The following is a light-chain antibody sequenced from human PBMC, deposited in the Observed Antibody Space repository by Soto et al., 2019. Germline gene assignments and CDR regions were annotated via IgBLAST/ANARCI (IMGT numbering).Light chain of an antibody. J-gene: IGKJ2*01. CDR3: QKYNSAPHT. CDR2: AAS. CDR1: QGISNY. Sequence: DIQMTQSPSSXSASVGDRVTXXXRASQGISNYLAWYQQKPGKVPKLLIYAASTLQSGVPSRFSGSGSGTDFTLTISSLQPEDVATYYCQKYNSAPHTXGQGTKLEIK. V-gene: IGKV1-27*01.